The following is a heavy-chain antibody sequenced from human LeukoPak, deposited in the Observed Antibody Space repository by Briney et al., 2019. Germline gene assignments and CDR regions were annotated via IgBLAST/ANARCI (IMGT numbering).Heavy chain of an antibody. V-gene: IGHV5-51*01. CDR2: IYPGGSDT. Sequence: GESLKISCKGSGYSFTSYWIGWVRQMPGKGLEWMGIIYPGGSDTRYSPSFQGQVTISADKSISTAYLQWSSLKASDTAMYYCARFPPNYYDSSGYPGYIDYWGQGTLVTVSS. CDR1: GYSFTSYW. D-gene: IGHD3-22*01. CDR3: ARFPPNYYDSSGYPGYIDY. J-gene: IGHJ4*02.